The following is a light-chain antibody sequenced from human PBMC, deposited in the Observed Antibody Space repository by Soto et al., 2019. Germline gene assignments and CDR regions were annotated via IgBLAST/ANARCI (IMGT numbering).Light chain of an antibody. CDR1: QSVSSDY. CDR2: NAS. V-gene: IGKV3-11*01. J-gene: IGKJ5*01. Sequence: EIVLTQSPGTLSLSPGERATLSCRASQSVSSDYLAWCQQEHGQAPRLIIYNASNRATGIPARFSGSGSGTGFTLTISSLEPEDFAVDYCQQRSNWTPITFGQGTQLEIK. CDR3: QQRSNWTPIT.